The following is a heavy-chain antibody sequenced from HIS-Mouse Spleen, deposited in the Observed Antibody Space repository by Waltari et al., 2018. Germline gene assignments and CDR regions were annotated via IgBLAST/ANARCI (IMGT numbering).Heavy chain of an antibody. J-gene: IGHJ2*01. CDR1: GGSISSSSYY. D-gene: IGHD6-13*01. V-gene: IGHV4-39*07. Sequence: QLQLQESGPGLVKPSETLSLTCTVSGGSISSSSYYWGWIRQPPGKGLEWIGSIYYSGRNYVNPSLKSRVTISVDTSKNQFSLKLSSVTAADTAVYYCAREIPYSSSWYDWYFDLWGRGTLVTVSS. CDR2: IYYSGRN. CDR3: AREIPYSSSWYDWYFDL.